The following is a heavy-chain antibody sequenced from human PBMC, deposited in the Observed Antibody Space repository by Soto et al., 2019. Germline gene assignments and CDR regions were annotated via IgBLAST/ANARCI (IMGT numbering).Heavy chain of an antibody. CDR1: GYTFTSYG. J-gene: IGHJ5*02. Sequence: QVQLVQSGAEVKKPGASVKVSCKASGYTFTSYGISWVRQAPGQGLEWMGWISAYNGNTNYAQKVHGRVTMTTDTSTSTAYMEQSSLRSDDTAVYYCARVASGYDPGWFDPWGQGTLVTVSS. CDR2: ISAYNGNT. CDR3: ARVASGYDPGWFDP. V-gene: IGHV1-18*01. D-gene: IGHD5-12*01.